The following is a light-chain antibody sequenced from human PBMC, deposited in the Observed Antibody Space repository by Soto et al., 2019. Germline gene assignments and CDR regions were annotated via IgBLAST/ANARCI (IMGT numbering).Light chain of an antibody. Sequence: EIVLTQSPGTLSLSPGERATLSCRASQSLSSGYLAWYQQKPGQAPRILIYAASSRATGIPDRFSGSGSGTDFSLTISRLEPEDFAVYYCQQYGSSGTFGQGTKVDI. CDR2: AAS. CDR3: QQYGSSGT. V-gene: IGKV3-20*01. CDR1: QSLSSGY. J-gene: IGKJ1*01.